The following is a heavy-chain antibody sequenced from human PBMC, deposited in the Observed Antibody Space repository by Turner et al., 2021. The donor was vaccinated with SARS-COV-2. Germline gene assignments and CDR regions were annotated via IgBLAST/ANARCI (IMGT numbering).Heavy chain of an antibody. CDR2: INHSGST. Sequence: QLQLQQWGAGLLKPSGTLSLTCAVYGGSFSGYFWTWIRQPPGKGLEWIGEINHSGSTNYNPSLKSRVTISVDTSKNQFSLKLSSVTAADTAVYYCARGQGWLQPPFGYWGQGTLVTVSS. V-gene: IGHV4-34*01. CDR1: GGSFSGYF. D-gene: IGHD3-3*01. J-gene: IGHJ4*02. CDR3: ARGQGWLQPPFGY.